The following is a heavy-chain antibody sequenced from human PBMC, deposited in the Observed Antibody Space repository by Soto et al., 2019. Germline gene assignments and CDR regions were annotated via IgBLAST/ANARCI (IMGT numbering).Heavy chain of an antibody. D-gene: IGHD1-26*01. CDR1: GFTFSSYG. J-gene: IGHJ3*01. CDR2: IWYDGSNK. CDR3: ARDRHSGSYYGFAFDL. Sequence: QMQLVESGGGVVQPGRSLRLSCAASGFTFSSYGMHWVRQAPGKGLEWVAVIWYDGSNKYSADSVKGRFTISRDNSKNTLYLQMNSLRVEDTAVYYCARDRHSGSYYGFAFDLWGQGTMVIVSS. V-gene: IGHV3-33*01.